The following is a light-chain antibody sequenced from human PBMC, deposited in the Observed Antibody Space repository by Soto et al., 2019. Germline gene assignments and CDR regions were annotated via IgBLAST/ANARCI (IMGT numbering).Light chain of an antibody. CDR3: CSYAGSPYV. Sequence: QSVLTQPRSVSGSPGQSVAISCTGTSSDVGAYDYVSRYQQHPGKAPKLMIYDVTKRPSGVPDRFSGSKSGNTASLTISGLQPEDESDYYCCSYAGSPYVFGTGTKVTVL. V-gene: IGLV2-11*01. CDR2: DVT. CDR1: SSDVGAYDY. J-gene: IGLJ1*01.